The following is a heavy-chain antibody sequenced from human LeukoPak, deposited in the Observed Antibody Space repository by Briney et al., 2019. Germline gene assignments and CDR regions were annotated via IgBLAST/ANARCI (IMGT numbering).Heavy chain of an antibody. CDR3: AKGYYYDSSGPWGY. Sequence: TGGSLRLSCAASGVTFSSYSMNWVRQAPGKGLEWVSSISSSSSYIYYADSVKGRFTISRDNAKNSLYLQMNSLRAEDTAVYYCAKGYYYDSSGPWGYWGQGTLVTVSS. J-gene: IGHJ4*02. CDR2: ISSSSSYI. V-gene: IGHV3-21*01. D-gene: IGHD3-22*01. CDR1: GVTFSSYS.